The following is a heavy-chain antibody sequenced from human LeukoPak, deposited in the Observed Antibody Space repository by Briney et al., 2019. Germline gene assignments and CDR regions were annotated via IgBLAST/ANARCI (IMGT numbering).Heavy chain of an antibody. V-gene: IGHV4-34*01. CDR2: INHSGST. CDR3: ARFGGTTHTEGLD. J-gene: IGHJ1*01. CDR1: GGSFSGYY. D-gene: IGHD1-1*01. Sequence: SETLSLTCAVYGGSFSGYYWSWIRQPPGKGLEWIGEINHSGSTNYNPSLKSRVTISVDTSKNQFSLKLSSVTAADTAVYYCARFGGTTHTEGLDWGQGTLVTVSS.